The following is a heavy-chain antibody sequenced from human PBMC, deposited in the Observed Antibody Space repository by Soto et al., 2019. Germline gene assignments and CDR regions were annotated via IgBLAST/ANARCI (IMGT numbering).Heavy chain of an antibody. Sequence: QSGGSLRLSCAASGFTFSSYGMHWVRQAPGKGLEWVAVIWYDGSNKYYADSVKGRFTISRDNSKNTLYLQMNSLRAEDTAVYYCARPVGAAAYYYGMDVWGQGTTVTVSS. V-gene: IGHV3-33*01. CDR1: GFTFSSYG. CDR2: IWYDGSNK. J-gene: IGHJ6*02. D-gene: IGHD6-13*01. CDR3: ARPVGAAAYYYGMDV.